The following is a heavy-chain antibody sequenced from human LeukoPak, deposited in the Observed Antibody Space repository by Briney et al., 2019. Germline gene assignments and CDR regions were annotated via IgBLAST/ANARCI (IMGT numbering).Heavy chain of an antibody. CDR3: ASHGYCSSTSCYERDWFDL. J-gene: IGHJ5*02. V-gene: IGHV1-2*06. D-gene: IGHD2-2*03. CDR2: INPNSGGT. Sequence: ASVKVSCKASGYTFTGYYMHWVRQAPGQGLEWMGRINPNSGGTNYAQKFQGRVTMTRDTSISTAYMELSRLRSNDTAVYYCASHGYCSSTSCYERDWFDLWGQGTLVTVSS. CDR1: GYTFTGYY.